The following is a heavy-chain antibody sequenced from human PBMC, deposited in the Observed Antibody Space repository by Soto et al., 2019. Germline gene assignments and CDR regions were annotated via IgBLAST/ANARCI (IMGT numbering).Heavy chain of an antibody. V-gene: IGHV3-30*18. J-gene: IGHJ6*02. Sequence: QVQLVESGGGVVQPGRSLSLSCVASGFTFSTYGIHWVRQAPGKGLEWVAFISNDGSDKYYADSVKGRVTISRDNSKNTLYLQMNSLSAEDTAVYYCAKPRPEFSYGMDVWGQGTTVTVSS. CDR1: GFTFSTYG. CDR2: ISNDGSDK. CDR3: AKPRPEFSYGMDV. D-gene: IGHD3-10*01.